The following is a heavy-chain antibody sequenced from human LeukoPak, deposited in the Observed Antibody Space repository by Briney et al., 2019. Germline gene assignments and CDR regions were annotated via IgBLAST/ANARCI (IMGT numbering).Heavy chain of an antibody. J-gene: IGHJ4*02. V-gene: IGHV1-46*01. D-gene: IGHD2-15*01. CDR3: AILAGYCSGGSCYPFDY. Sequence: GASVTVSCKASGYTFTSYYMHWVRQAPGQGLEWMGIINPSGGSTSYAQKFQGRVTMTRDTSTSTVYMELSSLRSEDTAVYYCAILAGYCSGGSCYPFDYWGQGTLVTVSS. CDR2: INPSGGST. CDR1: GYTFTSYY.